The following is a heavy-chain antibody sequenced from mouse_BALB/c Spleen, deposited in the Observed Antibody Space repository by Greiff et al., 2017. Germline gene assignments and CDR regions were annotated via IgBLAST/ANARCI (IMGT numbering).Heavy chain of an antibody. J-gene: IGHJ4*01. CDR3: ARDRSGGYYDYDYAMDY. CDR1: GFSLTSYG. Sequence: VKLVESGPGLVAPSQSLSITCTVSGFSLTSYGVHWVRPPPGKGLEWLGVIWAGGSTNYNSALMSRLSISKDNSKSQVFLKMNSLQTDDTAMYYCARDRSGGYYDYDYAMDYWGQGTSVTVSS. D-gene: IGHD2-4*01. CDR2: IWAGGST. V-gene: IGHV2-9*02.